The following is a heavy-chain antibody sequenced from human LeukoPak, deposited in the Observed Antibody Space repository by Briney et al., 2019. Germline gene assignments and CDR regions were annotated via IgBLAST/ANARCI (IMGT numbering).Heavy chain of an antibody. Sequence: SVKVSCKTSGGTFSSFAITWVRQTPGQGLEWMGGIIPIFGTTNYAQKFQDRVTITADKSTSTAYMKLSSPRSEDTAVYFCARGDVGGYRFDYWGQGTLVTVSS. J-gene: IGHJ4*02. CDR2: IIPIFGTT. CDR3: ARGDVGGYRFDY. V-gene: IGHV1-69*06. D-gene: IGHD6-13*01. CDR1: GGTFSSFA.